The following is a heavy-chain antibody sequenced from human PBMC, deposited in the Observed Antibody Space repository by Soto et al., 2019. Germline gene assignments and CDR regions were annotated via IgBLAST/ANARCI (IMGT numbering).Heavy chain of an antibody. Sequence: QVQLQQWGAGLLKPSETLSLTCAVYGGSFSGYYWSWIRQPPGKGLEWIGEINHSGSTNYKPSLKSRVSISVDTSINQFSLKLVSVTVPLTAVYYCARGVCSIISFFGYDVDAFDICGQVKMVTGS. D-gene: IGHD2-2*01. J-gene: IGHJ3*02. V-gene: IGHV4-34*01. CDR3: ARGVCSIISFFGYDVDAFDI. CDR1: GGSFSGYY. CDR2: INHSGST.